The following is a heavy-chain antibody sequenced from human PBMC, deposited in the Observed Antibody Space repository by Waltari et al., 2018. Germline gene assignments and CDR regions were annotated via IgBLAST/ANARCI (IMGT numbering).Heavy chain of an antibody. CDR1: GYTFTGYY. CDR2: INPNSGGT. D-gene: IGHD2-2*01. J-gene: IGHJ3*02. V-gene: IGHV1-2*02. Sequence: QVQLVQSGAEVKKPGASVKVSCKASGYTFTGYYMHWVRQAPGQGLEWMGWINPNSGGTIYAKNFQGRVTMTRDTSNSTAYMELGRLRSDDTALYYWATGIVVVPASNRGYAFDIWGQGTMVTVSS. CDR3: ATGIVVVPASNRGYAFDI.